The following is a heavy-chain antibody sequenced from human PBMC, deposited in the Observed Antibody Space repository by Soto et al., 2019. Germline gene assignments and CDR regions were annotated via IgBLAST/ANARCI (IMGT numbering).Heavy chain of an antibody. Sequence: EVQLVESGGGLVKPGGSLRLSCAASGFTFSSYSMNWVRQAPGKGLEWVSSISSSSSYIYYADSVKGRFTISRDNAKNSLYLQMNSLRAEDTAVYYCARDLGFNWKGGWFDPWGQGTLVTVSS. CDR3: ARDLGFNWKGGWFDP. CDR2: ISSSSSYI. D-gene: IGHD1-1*01. J-gene: IGHJ5*02. CDR1: GFTFSSYS. V-gene: IGHV3-21*01.